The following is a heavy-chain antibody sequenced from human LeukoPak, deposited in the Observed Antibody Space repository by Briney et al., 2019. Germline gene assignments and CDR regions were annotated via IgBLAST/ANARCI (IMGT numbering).Heavy chain of an antibody. D-gene: IGHD3-16*01. J-gene: IGHJ3*02. CDR2: ISAYNGNT. CDR3: SGGYDAFDI. Sequence: ASVKVSCKASGYTFTSYGISWVRQAPGQGLEWMGRISAYNGNTNYAQKLQGRVTMTRNTSISTAYMELSSLRSEDTAVYYCSGGYDAFDIWGQGTMVTVSS. V-gene: IGHV1-18*01. CDR1: GYTFTSYG.